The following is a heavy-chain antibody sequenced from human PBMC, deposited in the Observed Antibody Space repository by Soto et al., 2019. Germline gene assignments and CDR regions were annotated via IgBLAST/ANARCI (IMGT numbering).Heavy chain of an antibody. V-gene: IGHV4-61*01. CDR3: ARVRGPYGMDV. Sequence: SETLSLTCTVSGGSVSSGSYYWSWIRQPPGKGLEWIGYIYYRGSTNYKPSLKSRVTISVDTSKKQFSLKLSSVTASDTAVYYCARVRGPYGMDVWGQGTTVTVSS. J-gene: IGHJ6*02. CDR1: GGSVSSGSYY. CDR2: IYYRGST.